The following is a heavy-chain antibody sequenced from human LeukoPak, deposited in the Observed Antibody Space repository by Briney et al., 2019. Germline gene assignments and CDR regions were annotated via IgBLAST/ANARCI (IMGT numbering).Heavy chain of an antibody. CDR2: INHSGST. V-gene: IGHV4-34*01. Sequence: SATLSLTCAVYGGSFSGYYWSWIRQPPGKGLEWIGEINHSGSTNYNPSLKSRVTISVDTSKNQFSLKLSSVTAADTAVYYCARGLVWKIAAAFNWFDPWGQGTLVTVSS. CDR3: ARGLVWKIAAAFNWFDP. D-gene: IGHD6-13*01. CDR1: GGSFSGYY. J-gene: IGHJ5*02.